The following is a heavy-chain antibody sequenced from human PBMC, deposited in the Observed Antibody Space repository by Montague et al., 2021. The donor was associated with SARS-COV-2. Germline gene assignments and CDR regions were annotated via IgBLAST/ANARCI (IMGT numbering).Heavy chain of an antibody. D-gene: IGHD3-9*01. J-gene: IGHJ5*02. Sequence: SETLSLTCTVSGGSISSSSYYWGWIRQPPGKGLEWIGSIYYSGSTYYNPSLKSRVTISVDTSKNQFSLKLSSVTAADTAVYYCARSPPYYPILTGYSNGPNWFAPWGQGTLVTVSS. CDR3: ARSPPYYPILTGYSNGPNWFAP. CDR2: IYYSGST. CDR1: GGSISSSSYY. V-gene: IGHV4-39*01.